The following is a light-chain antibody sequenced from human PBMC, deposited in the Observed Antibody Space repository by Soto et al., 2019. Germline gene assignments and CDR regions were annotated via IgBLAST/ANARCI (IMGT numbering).Light chain of an antibody. V-gene: IGLV2-8*01. CDR2: EVT. CDR3: CSFTSSNTHV. Sequence: QSVLTQPPSASGSPGQSVTISCTGTSSDVGGYNYVSWYQQHPGKAPKLMIYEVTKRPSGVPDRFSGSKSGNTASLTISGLQAEDEADYYCCSFTSSNTHVFGTGTRSPS. J-gene: IGLJ1*01. CDR1: SSDVGGYNY.